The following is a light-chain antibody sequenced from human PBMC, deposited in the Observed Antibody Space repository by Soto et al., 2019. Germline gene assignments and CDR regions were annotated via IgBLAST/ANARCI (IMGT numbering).Light chain of an antibody. CDR2: KAS. CDR1: QRINSY. J-gene: IGKJ1*01. V-gene: IGKV1-5*03. CDR3: QQYNNWPPVT. Sequence: IHITESPPSLSASVVDKLTNPCRASQRINSYLNWYQQKPGKAPKLLLYKASSLESGVPSRFSGSGCGTEFILTISSLQTDDFVVYYCQQYNNWPPVTFGQGTKVDIK.